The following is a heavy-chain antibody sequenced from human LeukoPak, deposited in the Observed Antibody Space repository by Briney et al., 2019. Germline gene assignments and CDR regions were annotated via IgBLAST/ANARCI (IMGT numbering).Heavy chain of an antibody. CDR3: AKDRSSSTSCSNY. D-gene: IGHD2-2*01. Sequence: GGSLRLSCAASGFTVSSNYMSWVRQAPGKGLEWVSVIYSGDTYYADSVKGRFTISRDNSKNTLYLQMNSLRAEDTAVYYCAKDRSSSTSCSNYWGQGTLVTVSS. V-gene: IGHV3-53*01. CDR1: GFTVSSNY. CDR2: IYSGDT. J-gene: IGHJ4*02.